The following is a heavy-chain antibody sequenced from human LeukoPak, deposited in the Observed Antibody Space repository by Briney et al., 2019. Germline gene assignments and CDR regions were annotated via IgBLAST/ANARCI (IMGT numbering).Heavy chain of an antibody. Sequence: PGGSLRLSCAASGFTFSSYGMHWVRQAPGKGLEWVALIRYDGSNKYYADSVKGRFTISRDNSKNTLYLQMNSLRAEDTAVYYCAKDQRHYYYYMDVWGKGTTVTVSS. CDR3: AKDQRHYYYYMDV. CDR2: IRYDGSNK. V-gene: IGHV3-30*02. D-gene: IGHD6-25*01. CDR1: GFTFSSYG. J-gene: IGHJ6*03.